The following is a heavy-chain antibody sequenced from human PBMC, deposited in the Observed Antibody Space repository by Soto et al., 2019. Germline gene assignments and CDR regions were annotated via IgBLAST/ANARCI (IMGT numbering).Heavy chain of an antibody. CDR1: GGSISSSSYY. CDR2: IYYSGST. V-gene: IGHV4-39*01. D-gene: IGHD6-19*01. J-gene: IGHJ4*02. CDR3: ASRDGEAVAGDFDY. Sequence: PSETLSLTCTVSGGSISSSSYYWGWIRQPPGKGLEWIGSIYYSGSTYYNPSLKSRVTISVDTSKNQFSLKLSSVTAADTAVYYCASRDGEAVAGDFDYWGQGTLVTVSS.